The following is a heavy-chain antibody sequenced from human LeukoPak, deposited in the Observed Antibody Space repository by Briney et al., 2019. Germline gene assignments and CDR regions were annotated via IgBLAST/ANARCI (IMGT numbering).Heavy chain of an antibody. J-gene: IGHJ4*02. Sequence: GRSLRLSCAASGLTFSSYSMSWVRQAPGKGLEWVSSISSSSSYIYYADSVKGRFTISRDNAKNSLYLQMNSLRAEDTAVYYCARGRFLEWLLPYFDYWGQGTLVTVSS. V-gene: IGHV3-21*01. CDR2: ISSSSSYI. D-gene: IGHD3-3*01. CDR1: GLTFSSYS. CDR3: ARGRFLEWLLPYFDY.